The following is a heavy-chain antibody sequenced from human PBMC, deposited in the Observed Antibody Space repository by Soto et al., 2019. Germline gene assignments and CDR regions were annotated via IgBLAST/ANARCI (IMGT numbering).Heavy chain of an antibody. CDR3: AKDSRRSSGWWYFDY. J-gene: IGHJ4*02. Sequence: SETLSLTCNVSNSPISDFYWSWFRQPPGQGLEWVGYIYYTGTTTYNPSLRSRVDISIDASKSQFSLDLRSVTAADTAVYHCAKDSRRSSGWWYFDYWGQGALVTVSS. CDR2: IYYTGTT. V-gene: IGHV4-59*12. CDR1: NSPISDFY. D-gene: IGHD6-19*01.